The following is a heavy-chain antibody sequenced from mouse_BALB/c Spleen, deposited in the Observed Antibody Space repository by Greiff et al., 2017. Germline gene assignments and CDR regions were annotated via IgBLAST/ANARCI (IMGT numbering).Heavy chain of an antibody. Sequence: VQLVESGAELARPGASVKLSCKASGYTFTSYWMQWVKQRPGQGLEWIGAIYPGDGDTRYTQKFKGKATLTADKSSSTAYMQLSSLASEDSAVYYCARMTPYYAMDYWGQGTSVTVSS. J-gene: IGHJ4*01. CDR2: IYPGDGDT. V-gene: IGHV1-87*01. CDR1: GYTFTSYW. CDR3: ARMTPYYAMDY.